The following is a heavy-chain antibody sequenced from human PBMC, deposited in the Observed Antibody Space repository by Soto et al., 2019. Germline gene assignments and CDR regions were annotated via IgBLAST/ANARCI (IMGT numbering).Heavy chain of an antibody. Sequence: PGGSLRLSCAASGFSFTYSAMSWVRQAPGKGLECVSGISGNGGFTYYADSVKGRFIISRDNSKDTVDLQMNSLRADDTAVYYCVREKKNAFDVWGQGTVVTVSS. CDR3: VREKKNAFDV. V-gene: IGHV3-23*01. CDR2: ISGNGGFT. CDR1: GFSFTYSA. J-gene: IGHJ3*01.